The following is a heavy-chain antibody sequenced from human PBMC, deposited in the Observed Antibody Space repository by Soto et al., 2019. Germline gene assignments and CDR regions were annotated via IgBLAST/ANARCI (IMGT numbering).Heavy chain of an antibody. V-gene: IGHV4-34*01. CDR2: INHSGST. CDR3: ARGGAAAGLFRFKFDP. D-gene: IGHD6-13*01. J-gene: IGHJ5*02. CDR1: GGSFSGYY. Sequence: PSETLSLTCAVYGGSFSGYYWSWIRQPPGKGLEWIGEINHSGSTNYNPSLKSRVTISVDTSKNQFSLKLSSVTAADTAVYYCARGGAAAGLFRFKFDPWGQGTLVTVSS.